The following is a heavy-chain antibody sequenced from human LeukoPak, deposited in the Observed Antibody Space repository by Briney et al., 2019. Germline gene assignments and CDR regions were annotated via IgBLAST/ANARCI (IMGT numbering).Heavy chain of an antibody. Sequence: PGGSLRLSCVGSGFTFAKYAMTWVRAAPGKGLEWVSVISGSGNVTYYSESVKGRFTISRDNLKRTLYLQVDRLRADDTAIYYCAKDRAGANWGQGTLVLVSS. CDR3: AKDRAGAN. V-gene: IGHV3-23*01. CDR2: ISGSGNVT. CDR1: GFTFAKYA. J-gene: IGHJ4*02.